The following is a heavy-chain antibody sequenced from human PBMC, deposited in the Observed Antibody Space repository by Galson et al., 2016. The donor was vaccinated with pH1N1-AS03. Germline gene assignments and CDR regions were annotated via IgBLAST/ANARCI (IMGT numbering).Heavy chain of an antibody. CDR1: GFTFSTNW. J-gene: IGHJ6*02. V-gene: IGHV3-7*01. CDR3: ARAPVVAGAPDYNYGMDV. CDR2: INQDGSKQ. Sequence: SLRLSCAASGFTFSTNWMSWVRQAPGKGLEWVANINQDGSKQYYVDSVKGRFTISRDNAKKSLYLQMNSLSAEETAVYYCARAPVVAGAPDYNYGMDVWGQGTTVTVSS. D-gene: IGHD2-2*01.